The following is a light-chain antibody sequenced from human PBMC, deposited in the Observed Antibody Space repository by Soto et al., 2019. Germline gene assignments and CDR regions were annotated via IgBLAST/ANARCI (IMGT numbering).Light chain of an antibody. Sequence: QSVLTQPASVSGSPGQSITISCTGTSSDFGSYNLVSWYQQHPGKAPKLMIYEVSKRPSGVSNRFSGSMSGNTASLTISGLQAEYEADYYCCSYVVIYVFGTGTKVTVL. CDR3: CSYVVIYV. CDR1: SSDFGSYNL. J-gene: IGLJ1*01. V-gene: IGLV2-23*02. CDR2: EVS.